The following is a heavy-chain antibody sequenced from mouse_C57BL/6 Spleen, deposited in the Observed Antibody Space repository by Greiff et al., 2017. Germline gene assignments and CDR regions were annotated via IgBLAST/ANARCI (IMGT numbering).Heavy chain of an antibody. V-gene: IGHV1-15*01. CDR3: TRSRIGYGNGYVDY. D-gene: IGHD2-1*01. Sequence: SGAELVRPGASVTLSCKASGYTFTDYEMHWVKQTPVHGLEWIGAIDPETGGTAYNQKFKGKAILTADKSSSTAYMELRSLTSEDSAVYYCTRSRIGYGNGYVDYWGQGTTLTVSS. CDR1: GYTFTDYE. J-gene: IGHJ2*01. CDR2: IDPETGGT.